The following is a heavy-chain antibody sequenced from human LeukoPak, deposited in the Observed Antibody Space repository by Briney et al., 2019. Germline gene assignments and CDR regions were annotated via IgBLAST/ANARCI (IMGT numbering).Heavy chain of an antibody. V-gene: IGHV3-7*01. CDR2: IKQDGSEK. CDR1: GFIFSIFW. CDR3: ARDSAGNDY. Sequence: PGGSLRLSCAVSGFIFSIFWMSWVRQATGKGLEWVANIKQDGSEKYYEDSVKGRFTISRDNAKNSLYLQMNSLRAENTSMYYCARDSAGNDYWGQGTLVTVSS. J-gene: IGHJ4*02. D-gene: IGHD6-13*01.